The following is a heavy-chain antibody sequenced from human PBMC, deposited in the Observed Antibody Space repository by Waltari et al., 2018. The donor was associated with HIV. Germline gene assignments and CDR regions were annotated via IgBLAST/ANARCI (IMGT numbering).Heavy chain of an antibody. CDR1: GGSIPSYNW. D-gene: IGHD4-17*01. V-gene: IGHV4-4*02. Sequence: QVQLQESGPGLVKPSETLSLTCVVSGGSIPSYNWWTWLRQPPGKGLEWIGEMYRSGRTNYNSSLRSRVTISMDKSKNQFSLSLTSVTAADTAVYYCGRVVTGDSGSAWFDPWGQGTLVTVSS. J-gene: IGHJ5*02. CDR3: GRVVTGDSGSAWFDP. CDR2: MYRSGRT.